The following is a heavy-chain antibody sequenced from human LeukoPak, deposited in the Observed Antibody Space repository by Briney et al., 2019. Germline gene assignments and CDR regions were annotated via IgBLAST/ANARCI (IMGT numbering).Heavy chain of an antibody. CDR2: IYYSGST. CDR3: ARALWFGELLKGKNWFDP. V-gene: IGHV4-39*07. J-gene: IGHJ5*02. D-gene: IGHD3-10*01. CDR1: GGSISSSSYY. Sequence: SETLSLTCTVSGGSISSSSYYWGWIRQPPGKGLEWIGSIYYSGSTYYNPSLKSRVTISVDASKNQFSLKLSSVTAADTAVYYCARALWFGELLKGKNWFDPWGQGTLVTVSS.